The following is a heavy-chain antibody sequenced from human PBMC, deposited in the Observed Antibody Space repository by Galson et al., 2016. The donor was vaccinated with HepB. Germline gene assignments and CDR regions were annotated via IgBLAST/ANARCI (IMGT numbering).Heavy chain of an antibody. CDR1: GYTFTSYF. CDR3: VRGGANGDY. Sequence: SVKVSCKASGYTFTSYFLHWVRQAPGQGLEWMGLINPSGGSTSYAQKSQGRVTMTRDRSTSTVYMELSSLRSEDTAVYYCVRGGANGDYWGQGALVTVSS. V-gene: IGHV1-46*01. CDR2: INPSGGST. D-gene: IGHD4/OR15-4a*01. J-gene: IGHJ4*02.